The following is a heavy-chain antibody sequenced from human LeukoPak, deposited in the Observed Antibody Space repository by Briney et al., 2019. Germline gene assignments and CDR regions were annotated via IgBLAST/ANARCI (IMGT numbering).Heavy chain of an antibody. Sequence: QPGGSLRLSCAGSGFTFSSYGMHWVRQAPGKGLEWVAFMRFDGSNKYYADSVKGRFTISRDNSKNTLYLQMNSLRAEDTAVYYCAKDFSVYYYDSRVLDYWGQGTLVTVSS. CDR3: AKDFSVYYYDSRVLDY. CDR1: GFTFSSYG. V-gene: IGHV3-30*02. J-gene: IGHJ4*02. D-gene: IGHD3-22*01. CDR2: MRFDGSNK.